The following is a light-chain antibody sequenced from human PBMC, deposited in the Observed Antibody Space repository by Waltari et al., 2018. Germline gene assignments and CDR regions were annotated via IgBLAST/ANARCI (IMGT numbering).Light chain of an antibody. J-gene: IGLJ2*01. CDR1: NIGRKS. CDR2: YNS. V-gene: IGLV3-21*03. Sequence: SYVLTQPPAVSVAPGKTASITCGGNNIGRKSVHWYQQRPGQAPLLVVYYNSDRPSGIPERFSGSNSGNTATLTNNRVEAGDEADYYCQVWDSDSDPVIFGGGTKLTVL. CDR3: QVWDSDSDPVI.